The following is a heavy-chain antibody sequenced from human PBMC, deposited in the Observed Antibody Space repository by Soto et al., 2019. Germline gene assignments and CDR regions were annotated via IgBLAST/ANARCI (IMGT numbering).Heavy chain of an antibody. CDR2: ISWNSGSI. CDR1: GFTFDDYA. V-gene: IGHV3-9*01. Sequence: EVQLVESGGGLVQPGRSLRLSCAASGFTFDDYAMHWVREAPGKGLEWVSGISWNSGSIGYADPVKSRFTITRDNAKNSLYKQMNSLRDQDTALYYCAKDIGSGSYYKWDAFDIWGQGTMDTVSS. J-gene: IGHJ3*02. CDR3: AKDIGSGSYYKWDAFDI. D-gene: IGHD3-10*01.